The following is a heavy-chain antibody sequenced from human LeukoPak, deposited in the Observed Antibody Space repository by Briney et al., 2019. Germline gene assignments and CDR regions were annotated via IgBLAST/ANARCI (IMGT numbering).Heavy chain of an antibody. D-gene: IGHD5-18*01. CDR2: IYHSGST. CDR1: GYSISSGYY. V-gene: IGHV4-38-2*02. CDR3: AREPTRGYSYGSVEIYYYGMDV. J-gene: IGHJ6*02. Sequence: PSETLSLTCTVSGYSISSGYYWGWIRQPPGKGLEWIGSIYHSGSTYYNPSLKSRVTISVDTSKNQFSLKLSSVTAADTAVYYCAREPTRGYSYGSVEIYYYGMDVWGQGTTVTVSS.